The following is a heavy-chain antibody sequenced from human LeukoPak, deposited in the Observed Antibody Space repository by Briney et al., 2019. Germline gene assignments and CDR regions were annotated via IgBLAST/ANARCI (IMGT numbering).Heavy chain of an antibody. J-gene: IGHJ4*02. D-gene: IGHD1-7*01. CDR2: TSDRGDYT. CDR3: ARKAQYNGHYPLDY. CDR1: GFTFSSSA. V-gene: IGHV3-23*01. Sequence: GGSLRLSCAASGFTFSSSAMSWVRQAPGKGLEWVSGTSDRGDYTYYADSVKGRFTISRDSSKNTLFLQMNSLRAEDTALYFCARKAQYNGHYPLDYWGQGTLVTVSS.